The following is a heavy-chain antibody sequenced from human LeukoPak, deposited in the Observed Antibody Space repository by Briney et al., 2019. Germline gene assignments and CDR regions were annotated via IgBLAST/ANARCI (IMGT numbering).Heavy chain of an antibody. V-gene: IGHV1-2*06. D-gene: IGHD4-23*01. CDR1: GYTVTSYY. J-gene: IGHJ4*02. CDR3: ARDRAEYGGNSLGY. CDR2: INPNSGGT. Sequence: SVKVSCKASGYTVTSYYMHWVRQAPGQGLEWMGRINPNSGGTNYAQKFQGRVTMTRDTSITTAYMELSRLRSDDTAVYYCARDRAEYGGNSLGYWGQGTLVTVSS.